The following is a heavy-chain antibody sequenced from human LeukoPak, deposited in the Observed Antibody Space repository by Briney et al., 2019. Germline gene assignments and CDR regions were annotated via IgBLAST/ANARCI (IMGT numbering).Heavy chain of an antibody. Sequence: GGSLRLSCTASGFTFSDYAMSWVRQAPGKGLEWVGLIRSKGYGGTAEYATSVKGRFTVSRDDSKTVAYLQVDSLKTEDTAVYYCTRGGQLLGKGYFFDYWGQGSLVTASS. CDR2: IRSKGYGGTA. V-gene: IGHV3-49*04. CDR1: GFTFSDYA. CDR3: TRGGQLLGKGYFFDY. D-gene: IGHD6-13*01. J-gene: IGHJ4*02.